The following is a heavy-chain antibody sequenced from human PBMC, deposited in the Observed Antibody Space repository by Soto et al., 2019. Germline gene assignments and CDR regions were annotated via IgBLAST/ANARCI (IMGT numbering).Heavy chain of an antibody. CDR1: GFTFDDYT. D-gene: IGHD2-21*02. J-gene: IGHJ4*02. Sequence: GGSVRLSCAASGFTFDDYTMHWVRQAPGKGLEWVSLISWDGGSTYYADSVKGRFTISRDNSKNSLYLQMNSLRTEDTALYYCAKDVIAHDCCNYWGKGTLVTVSS. CDR3: AKDVIAHDCCNY. CDR2: ISWDGGST. V-gene: IGHV3-43*01.